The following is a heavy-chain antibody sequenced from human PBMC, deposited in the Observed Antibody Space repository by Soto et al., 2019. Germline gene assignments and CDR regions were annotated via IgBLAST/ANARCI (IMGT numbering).Heavy chain of an antibody. V-gene: IGHV1-69*01. Sequence: QVQLLQSGAEVKKPGSSVKVSCKASGATFSSFAFSWVRQAPGQGLEWMGVIIPIFDTISYAQKFQGRVTITADESTRTAYRELNSLTSYDTAVYYCASPLKWSGYYIAFDYWGQGTLVIVSS. CDR2: IIPIFDTI. D-gene: IGHD3-3*01. CDR3: ASPLKWSGYYIAFDY. J-gene: IGHJ4*02. CDR1: GATFSSFA.